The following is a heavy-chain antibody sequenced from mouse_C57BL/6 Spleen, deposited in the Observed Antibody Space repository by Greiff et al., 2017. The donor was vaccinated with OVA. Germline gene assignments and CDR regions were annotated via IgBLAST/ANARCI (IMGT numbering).Heavy chain of an antibody. CDR3: ARDRGPTIVTHWYFDV. Sequence: EVQVVESEGGLVQPGSSMKLSCTASGFTFSDYYMAWVRQVPEKGLEWVANINYDGSSTYYLDSLKSRFIISRDNAKNILYLQMSSLKSEDTATYYCARDRGPTIVTHWYFDVWGTGTTVTVSS. CDR1: GFTFSDYY. V-gene: IGHV5-16*01. J-gene: IGHJ1*03. D-gene: IGHD2-5*01. CDR2: INYDGSST.